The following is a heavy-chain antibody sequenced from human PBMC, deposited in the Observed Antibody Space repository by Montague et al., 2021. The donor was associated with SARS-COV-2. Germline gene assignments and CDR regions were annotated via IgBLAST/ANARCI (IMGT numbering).Heavy chain of an antibody. Sequence: SLRLSCAASGFTFGSYGIHWVRQAPGKGLEWVAVVWAGDGSRTNYADSVKARFTVSRDHSRNTVYLQMDSLGVEDTAVYYCARDADTSSHFGIFDQWGQGTLVTVSS. J-gene: IGHJ4*02. CDR1: GFTFGSYG. CDR2: VWAGDGSRT. CDR3: ARDADTSSHFGIFDQ. D-gene: IGHD3-22*01. V-gene: IGHV3-33*01.